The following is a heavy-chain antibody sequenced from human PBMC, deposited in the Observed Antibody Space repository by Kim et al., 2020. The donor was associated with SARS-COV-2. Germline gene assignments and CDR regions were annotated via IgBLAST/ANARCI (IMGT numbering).Heavy chain of an antibody. CDR3: ARDPDIVATLVEPYFDY. V-gene: IGHV4-39*07. Sequence: SETLSLTCTVSGGSISSSSYYWGWIRQPPGKGLEWIGSIYYSGSTYYNPSLKSRVTISVDTSKNQFSLKLSSVTAADTAVYYCARDPDIVATLVEPYFDYWGQGTLVTVSS. D-gene: IGHD5-12*01. J-gene: IGHJ4*02. CDR2: IYYSGST. CDR1: GGSISSSSYY.